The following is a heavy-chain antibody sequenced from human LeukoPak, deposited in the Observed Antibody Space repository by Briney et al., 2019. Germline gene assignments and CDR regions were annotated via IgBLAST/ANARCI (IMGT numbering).Heavy chain of an antibody. Sequence: ASVKVSCKASGYTFTGYYTHWVRQAPGQGLEWMGWINPNSGGTNYAQKFQGRVTMTRDTSISTAYMELSRLRSDDTAVYYCARPLDYGDYLWGQGTLVTASS. CDR1: GYTFTGYY. V-gene: IGHV1-2*02. CDR2: INPNSGGT. J-gene: IGHJ4*02. CDR3: ARPLDYGDYL. D-gene: IGHD4-17*01.